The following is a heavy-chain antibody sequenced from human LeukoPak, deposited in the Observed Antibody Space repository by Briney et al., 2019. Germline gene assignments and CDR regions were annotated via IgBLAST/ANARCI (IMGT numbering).Heavy chain of an antibody. Sequence: GGSLRLSCAASGFTFSSYAMSWVRQAPGKGLEWVSAISGSGGSTYYADSVKGRFTISRDNSKNTLYLQMNSLRAEDTAVYYCAKSLGYCSSTSCYYYGMDVWGQGTTVTVSS. D-gene: IGHD2-2*01. CDR1: GFTFSSYA. V-gene: IGHV3-23*01. J-gene: IGHJ6*02. CDR3: AKSLGYCSSTSCYYYGMDV. CDR2: ISGSGGST.